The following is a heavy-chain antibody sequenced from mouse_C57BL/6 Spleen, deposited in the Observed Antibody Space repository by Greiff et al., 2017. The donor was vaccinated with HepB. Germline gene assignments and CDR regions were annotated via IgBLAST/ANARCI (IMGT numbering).Heavy chain of an antibody. CDR1: GYTFTDYY. Sequence: VQLKQSGPVLVKPGASVKMSCKASGYTFTDYYMNWVKQSHGKSLEWIGVINPYNGGTSYNQKFKGKATLTVDKSSSTAYMELNSLTSEDSAVYYCARGEHYYGSSYDYWGQGTTLTVSS. CDR3: ARGEHYYGSSYDY. CDR2: INPYNGGT. J-gene: IGHJ2*01. D-gene: IGHD1-1*01. V-gene: IGHV1-19*01.